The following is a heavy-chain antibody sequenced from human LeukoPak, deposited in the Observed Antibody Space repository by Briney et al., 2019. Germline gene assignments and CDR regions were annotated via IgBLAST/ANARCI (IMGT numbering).Heavy chain of an antibody. CDR2: IYYSGST. Sequence: TLSLTCAVSGGSISSGGYSWSWIRQPPGKGLEWIGYIYYSGSTYYNPSLKSRVIISLDMSKNQFSLKLSSVTAADTAVYYCAREFGTFDLWGQGTLVTVSS. D-gene: IGHD3-16*01. CDR3: AREFGTFDL. J-gene: IGHJ5*02. CDR1: GGSISSGGYS. V-gene: IGHV4-31*11.